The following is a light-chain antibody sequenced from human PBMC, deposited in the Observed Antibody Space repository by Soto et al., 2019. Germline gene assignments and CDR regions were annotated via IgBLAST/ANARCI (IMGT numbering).Light chain of an antibody. CDR1: RSDIGDSNF. J-gene: IGLJ3*02. CDR2: EVN. Sequence: QSVLTQPASVSGSPGQSVTISCTGPRSDIGDSNFISWYQHSPGKAPRLLIYEVNNRPSGVSKRFSGSKAGNTASLTISGLQAEDEADYYCTSYTTTSTGVFGGGTKVTVL. V-gene: IGLV2-14*01. CDR3: TSYTTTSTGV.